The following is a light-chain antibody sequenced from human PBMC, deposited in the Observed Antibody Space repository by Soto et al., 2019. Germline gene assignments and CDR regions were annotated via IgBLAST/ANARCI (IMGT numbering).Light chain of an antibody. V-gene: IGKV3-11*01. CDR2: DAS. CDR3: QQRSNWPYT. CDR1: QSVSSY. J-gene: IGKJ2*01. Sequence: EIVLTQSPATLSLSPGERATLSCRASQSVSSYLAWYQQKPGQAPRLLIYDASNRATGITARFSGSGSGTDFTLTISSLEPEDVAVYYCQQRSNWPYTFGEGTKLEIK.